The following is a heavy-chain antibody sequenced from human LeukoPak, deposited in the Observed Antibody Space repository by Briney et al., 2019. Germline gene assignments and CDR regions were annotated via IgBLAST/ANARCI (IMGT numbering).Heavy chain of an antibody. CDR2: ISWNSGSI. V-gene: IGHV3-9*01. D-gene: IGHD1-26*01. CDR1: GFTFDDYA. CDR3: AKDIKSGSYSGWFDP. J-gene: IGHJ5*02. Sequence: PGGSLRLSCAASGFTFDDYAMHWVRQAPGKGLEWVSGISWNSGSIGYADSVKGRFTISRDNAKNSLYLQMNSLRAEDTALYYCAKDIKSGSYSGWFDPWGQGTLVTVSS.